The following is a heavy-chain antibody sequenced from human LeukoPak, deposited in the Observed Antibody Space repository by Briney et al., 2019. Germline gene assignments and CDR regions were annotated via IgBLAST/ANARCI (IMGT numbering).Heavy chain of an antibody. Sequence: GGSLRLSCTASGFTFDDYAMHWVRQAPGKGLEWVSGISWNGGVITYADSVKGRFTISRDNAKNSLYLQMNSLGVEDTALYFCAKTPFSTSPYYYFDCWGKGSLVTVSS. CDR3: AKTPFSTSPYYYFDC. V-gene: IGHV3-9*01. CDR1: GFTFDDYA. D-gene: IGHD2-2*01. CDR2: ISWNGGVI. J-gene: IGHJ4*02.